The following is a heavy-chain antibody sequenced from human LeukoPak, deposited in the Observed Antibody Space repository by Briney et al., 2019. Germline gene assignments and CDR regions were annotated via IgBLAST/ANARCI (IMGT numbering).Heavy chain of an antibody. CDR2: IYYSGST. CDR1: GGSISSSSYY. D-gene: IGHD6-25*01. V-gene: IGHV4-39*07. CDR3: ARALKRRPPGYYYMDV. Sequence: SETLSLTCTVSGGSISSSSYYWGWIRQPPGKGLEWIGSIYYSGSTYYNPSLKSRVTISVDTSKNQFSLKLSSVTAADTAVYYCARALKRRPPGYYYMDVWGKGTTVTVSS. J-gene: IGHJ6*03.